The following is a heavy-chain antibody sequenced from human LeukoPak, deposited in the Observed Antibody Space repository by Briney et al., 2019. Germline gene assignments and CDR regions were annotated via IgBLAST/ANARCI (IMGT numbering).Heavy chain of an antibody. CDR2: ISYSEST. D-gene: IGHD3-10*01. Sequence: PSETLSLTCTVAGGSFSSNTYYWGWIRQPPGKGLEWIGSISYSESTYYNPFLKRRVTISVDTSKNQFSLELLSVAAADTAVYYCARHVGPDTRITMLRGVSFPRYNNWFDPWGQGTPVTVSS. V-gene: IGHV4-39*01. J-gene: IGHJ5*02. CDR1: GGSFSSNTYY. CDR3: ARHVGPDTRITMLRGVSFPRYNNWFDP.